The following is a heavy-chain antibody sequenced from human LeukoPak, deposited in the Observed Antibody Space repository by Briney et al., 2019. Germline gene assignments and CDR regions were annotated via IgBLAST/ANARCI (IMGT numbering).Heavy chain of an antibody. CDR3: AKPARTDYVDY. Sequence: HPGGSLRLSCAASAFTFSSYGMHWVRQAPGKGLEWVAFIRYDGDNKYYADSVKGRFTISRDNSKNTLYLQMNSLRAEDTAVYYCAKPARTDYVDYWGQGTLVTVSS. CDR1: AFTFSSYG. V-gene: IGHV3-30*02. J-gene: IGHJ4*02. CDR2: IRYDGDNK. D-gene: IGHD1-14*01.